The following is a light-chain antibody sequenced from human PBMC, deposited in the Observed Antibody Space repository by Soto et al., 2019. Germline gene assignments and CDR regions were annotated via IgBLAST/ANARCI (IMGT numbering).Light chain of an antibody. CDR2: EGS. CDR1: SSDVGSYNL. V-gene: IGLV2-23*01. Sequence: QSALTQPASVSGSPGQSITISCTGTSSDVGSYNLVSWYQQHPGKAPKLMIYEGSKRPSGVSNRFSGSNSGNTASLTISGLQAEDEADYYCCSYACSSTWVFGGGTTLTVL. CDR3: CSYACSSTWV. J-gene: IGLJ3*02.